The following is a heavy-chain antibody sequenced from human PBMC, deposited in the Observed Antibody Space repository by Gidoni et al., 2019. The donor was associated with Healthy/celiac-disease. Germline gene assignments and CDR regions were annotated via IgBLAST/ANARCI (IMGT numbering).Heavy chain of an antibody. D-gene: IGHD2-2*01. V-gene: IGHV4-34*01. Sequence: QVQLQQWGAGLLKPSETLSLTCAVYGGSFSGYYWSWIRQPPGKGLEWIGEINHSGSTNYNPSLKSRVTISVDTSKNQFSLKLSSVTAADTAVYYCARVAWGVPAAALDYWGQGTLVTVSS. CDR1: GGSFSGYY. CDR2: INHSGST. J-gene: IGHJ4*02. CDR3: ARVAWGVPAAALDY.